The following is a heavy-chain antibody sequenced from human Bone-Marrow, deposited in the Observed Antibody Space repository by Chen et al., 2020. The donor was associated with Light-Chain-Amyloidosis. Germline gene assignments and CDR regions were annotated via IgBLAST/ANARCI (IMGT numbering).Heavy chain of an antibody. J-gene: IGHJ4*02. Sequence: QVQLVESGGGVVQPGRSLRLSCAASGFTFSSYGMHWVRQAPGKGLEWVAVISYDGSNKYYADSVKGRFTISRDNSKNTLYLQMNSLRAEDTAVYYCAKDLRGYYYDSSGRPLDYWGQGTLVTVSS. CDR2: ISYDGSNK. CDR1: GFTFSSYG. V-gene: IGHV3-30*18. D-gene: IGHD3-22*01. CDR3: AKDLRGYYYDSSGRPLDY.